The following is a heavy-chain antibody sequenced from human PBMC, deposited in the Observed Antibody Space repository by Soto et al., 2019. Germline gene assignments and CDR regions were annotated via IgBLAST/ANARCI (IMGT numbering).Heavy chain of an antibody. CDR3: ARSYSSIWSPEY. Sequence: EVQLVQSGAEVKKPGESLKISCKGSGYTFSNYWIGWVRQMPGKGLEWMGIIHRGDSETRYSPSFQGQVTVSADKSISTAYLQWSSLKASDTAIYYCARSYSSIWSPEYWGQGTLVTVSS. CDR1: GYTFSNYW. D-gene: IGHD6-13*01. J-gene: IGHJ4*02. CDR2: IHRGDSET. V-gene: IGHV5-51*03.